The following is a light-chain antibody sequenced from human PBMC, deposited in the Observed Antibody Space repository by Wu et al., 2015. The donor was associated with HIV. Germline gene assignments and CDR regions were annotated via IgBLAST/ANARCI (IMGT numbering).Light chain of an antibody. CDR1: QSIDSD. CDR3: QHYGDSQFT. J-gene: IGKJ3*01. V-gene: IGKV3-11*01. CDR2: GAS. Sequence: EIVLTQSPATLSLSPGRRATLSCRASQSIDSDLGWYQQRPGQAPRLLIYGASNRVTGIPGRFSGYMSAATDFTLTIFRLEPEDSAVYFCQHYGDSQFTFGRGTKVEIK.